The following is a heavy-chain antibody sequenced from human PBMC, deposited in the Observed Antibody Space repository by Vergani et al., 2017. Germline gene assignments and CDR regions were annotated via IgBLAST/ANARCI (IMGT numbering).Heavy chain of an antibody. Sequence: QVQLVESGGGVVQPGRSLRLSCAASGFTFSSYAMHWVRQAPGKGLGWVAVISYDGSNTYYADSVKGRFTISRDNSKNTLYLQMNSLRAEDTAVYYCARVFVYDPRAPFDYWGQGTLVTVSS. V-gene: IGHV3-30-3*01. CDR3: ARVFVYDPRAPFDY. D-gene: IGHD5/OR15-5a*01. CDR1: GFTFSSYA. CDR2: ISYDGSNT. J-gene: IGHJ4*02.